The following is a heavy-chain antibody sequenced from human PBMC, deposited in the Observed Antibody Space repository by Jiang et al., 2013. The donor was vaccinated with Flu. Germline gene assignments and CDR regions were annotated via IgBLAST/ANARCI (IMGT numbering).Heavy chain of an antibody. CDR3: ARDRPAFDP. CDR2: IYHSGST. Sequence: TCSVSGYSINSVYYWGRIRQPPGKGLEWIGSIYHSGSTYYNPSLGSRVTISIDTSKSQFSLKLSSVTAADTAIYYCARDRPAFDPWGQGTLVTVSS. J-gene: IGHJ5*02. D-gene: IGHD1-14*01. CDR1: GYSINSVYY. V-gene: IGHV4-38-2*02.